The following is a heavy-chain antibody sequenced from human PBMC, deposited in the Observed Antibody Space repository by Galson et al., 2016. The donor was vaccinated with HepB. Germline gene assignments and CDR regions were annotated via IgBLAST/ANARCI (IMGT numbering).Heavy chain of an antibody. V-gene: IGHV4-34*01. D-gene: IGHD6-6*01. CDR2: INYTGST. Sequence: ETLSLTCAVSGDSFSGYFWNWIRQPPGKGLEWIGEINYTGSTHYNTSLKRRVTISVDTSKNQFSLRLTSVTAADTAVYYCARSPKGRGIAARPRYYSGMDVWGKGTTVTVSS. J-gene: IGHJ6*04. CDR1: GDSFSGYF. CDR3: ARSPKGRGIAARPRYYSGMDV.